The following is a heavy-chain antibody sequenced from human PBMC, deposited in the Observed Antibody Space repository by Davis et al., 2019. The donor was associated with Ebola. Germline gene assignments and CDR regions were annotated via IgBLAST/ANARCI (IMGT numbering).Heavy chain of an antibody. D-gene: IGHD1-26*01. V-gene: IGHV1-2*04. Sequence: APVKVSCKASGYTFTGYYMHWVRQAPGQGLEWMGWINPNSGGTNYAQKFQGWVTMTRDTSISTAYMELSRLRSDDTAVYYCARAKYSGSYFDYWGQGTLVTVSS. J-gene: IGHJ4*02. CDR2: INPNSGGT. CDR1: GYTFTGYY. CDR3: ARAKYSGSYFDY.